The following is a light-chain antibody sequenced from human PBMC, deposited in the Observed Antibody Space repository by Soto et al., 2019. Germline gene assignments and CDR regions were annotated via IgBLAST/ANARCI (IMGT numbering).Light chain of an antibody. CDR3: QQYGISPRT. CDR2: CAS. Sequence: EIVLTQSPGTLSLSPGERATLSCRASQSFSSSSLAWYQQKPGQAPRLLIYCASSRATGIPDRFSGSGYGTDFTLTISRLEPEDFAVYYCQQYGISPRTFGQGTKVEIK. V-gene: IGKV3-20*01. CDR1: QSFSSSS. J-gene: IGKJ1*01.